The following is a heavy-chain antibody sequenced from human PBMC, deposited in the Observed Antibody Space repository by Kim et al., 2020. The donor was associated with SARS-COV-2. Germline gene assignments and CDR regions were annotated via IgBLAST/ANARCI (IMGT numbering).Heavy chain of an antibody. V-gene: IGHV3-23*01. CDR2: ITASGDNT. Sequence: GGSLRLSCVISGLTYSTNAMTWVRQAPGKGLEWVSVITASGDNTYYTDSVKGRFTISRDNSRNTVYLQMNSLRAEDTAVYYCAKRMDVWCKGTTVIVSS. J-gene: IGHJ6*03. CDR1: GLTYSTNA. CDR3: AKRMDV.